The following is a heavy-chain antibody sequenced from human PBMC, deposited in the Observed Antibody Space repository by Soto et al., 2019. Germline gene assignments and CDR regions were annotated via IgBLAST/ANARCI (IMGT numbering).Heavy chain of an antibody. V-gene: IGHV4-39*01. Sequence: QLQLQESGPGLVKPSETLSLTCTVSGGSIASSGYYWGWIRQPPGKGLEWIGSIYYSGSTYYNPSLKSRVTISVDTSKNQFSLKLNSVTAADTAVYYCVRQSGSGSYYIYYYYGMDVWGQGTTVTVSS. CDR3: VRQSGSGSYYIYYYYGMDV. CDR1: GGSIASSGYY. J-gene: IGHJ6*02. D-gene: IGHD3-10*01. CDR2: IYYSGST.